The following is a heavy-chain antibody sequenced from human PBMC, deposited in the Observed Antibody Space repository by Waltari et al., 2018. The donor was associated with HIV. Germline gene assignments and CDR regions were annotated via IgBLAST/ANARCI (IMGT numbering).Heavy chain of an antibody. J-gene: IGHJ5*02. D-gene: IGHD7-27*01. Sequence: QVQLVQSGAEVKKPGASVKVSCKASGYTFTSYYMHWVRQAPGQGLEWMGRINPSGGSTSYAQKFQGRVTMTRDTSTSTVYMELSSLRSEDTAVYYCARDRLGKDWFDPWGQGTLVTVSS. V-gene: IGHV1-46*01. CDR3: ARDRLGKDWFDP. CDR2: INPSGGST. CDR1: GYTFTSYY.